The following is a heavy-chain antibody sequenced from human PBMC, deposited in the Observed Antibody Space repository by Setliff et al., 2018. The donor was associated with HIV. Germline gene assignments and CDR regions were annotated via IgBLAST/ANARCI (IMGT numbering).Heavy chain of an antibody. CDR2: IYYSGST. Sequence: PWGSLRLSCAASGFIFSKYSLSWVRQTPGKGLEWIGTIYYSGSTYYNPSLKSRATTSVDTSKNQFSLKLSSVTAADTAVYYCARIVRWELVATSTFFYYYMDVWGKGTTVTVSS. V-gene: IGHV4-38-2*01. D-gene: IGHD1-26*01. CDR1: GFIFSKYS. J-gene: IGHJ6*03. CDR3: ARIVRWELVATSTFFYYYMDV.